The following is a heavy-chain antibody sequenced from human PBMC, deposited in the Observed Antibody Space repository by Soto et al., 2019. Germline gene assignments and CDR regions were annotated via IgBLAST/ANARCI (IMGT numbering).Heavy chain of an antibody. Sequence: EVQLLESGGGLVQPGGSLRLSSVAFGSTFSSYDMSWIRQAPGKGLEWISGLSGSGGRTTFADSVKGRFTISRDNSKNTLYLEMNSLRVEDTAVYYCAKDSGYDSTDWGQGTLVTVSS. CDR2: LSGSGGRT. D-gene: IGHD3-22*01. V-gene: IGHV3-23*01. J-gene: IGHJ4*02. CDR3: AKDSGYDSTD. CDR1: GSTFSSYD.